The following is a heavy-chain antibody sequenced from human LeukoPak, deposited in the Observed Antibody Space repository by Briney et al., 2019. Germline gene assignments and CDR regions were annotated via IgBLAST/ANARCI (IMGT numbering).Heavy chain of an antibody. CDR2: IYADGAT. V-gene: IGHV3-66*02. Sequence: GGSLRLSCAASGITVSQNDMSWVRQAPGRGLEWVSLIYADGATHYADSVKGRFTISRDNSKNTVYFEMNSLRPEDTAVYFCARDRAGRKAWVEFDPWGQGTLVTVSS. D-gene: IGHD3-10*01. CDR1: GITVSQND. J-gene: IGHJ5*02. CDR3: ARDRAGRKAWVEFDP.